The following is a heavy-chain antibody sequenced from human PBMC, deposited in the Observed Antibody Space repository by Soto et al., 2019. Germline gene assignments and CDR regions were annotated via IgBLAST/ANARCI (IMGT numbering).Heavy chain of an antibody. V-gene: IGHV1-18*01. Sequence: ASVKVSCKASGYTFTSYGISWVRQAPGQGLEWMGWISAYNGNTNYAQKLQGRVTMTTDTSTSTAYMELRSLRSDGTAVYYCARAPGGVAGYNWFDPWGQGTLVTVSS. J-gene: IGHJ5*02. CDR3: ARAPGGVAGYNWFDP. D-gene: IGHD6-19*01. CDR1: GYTFTSYG. CDR2: ISAYNGNT.